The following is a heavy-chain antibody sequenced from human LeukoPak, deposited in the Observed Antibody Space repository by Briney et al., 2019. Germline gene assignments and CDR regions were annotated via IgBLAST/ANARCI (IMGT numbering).Heavy chain of an antibody. J-gene: IGHJ4*02. CDR2: IHISDGT. CDR3: AHIYYYGSESFGDF. CDR1: GFTVRSND. Sequence: GGSLRLSCAASGFTVRSNDMSWVRQAPGKGLQWVSIIHISDGTYYADSVKGRFTISRDNSKNTLYLQMNTLRAEDTAIYYCAHIYYYGSESFGDFWGQGTLVTVSS. V-gene: IGHV3-66*01. D-gene: IGHD3-10*01.